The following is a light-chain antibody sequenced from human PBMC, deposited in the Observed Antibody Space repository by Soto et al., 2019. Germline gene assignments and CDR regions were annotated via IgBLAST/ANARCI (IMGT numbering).Light chain of an antibody. CDR2: RAS. Sequence: EIVMTQSPAPLSVSPGERATLSCRASQSVSSNLAWYQQKPGQAPRLLIYRASTRATGIPARFSGSGSGTDFTLTITSLQSEDFAVYYCQHYHNWPPWTFGQGTKVEIK. CDR3: QHYHNWPPWT. CDR1: QSVSSN. J-gene: IGKJ1*01. V-gene: IGKV3-15*01.